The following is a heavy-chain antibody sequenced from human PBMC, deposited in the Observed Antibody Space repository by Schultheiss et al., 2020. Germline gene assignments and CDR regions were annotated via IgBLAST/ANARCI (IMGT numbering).Heavy chain of an antibody. V-gene: IGHV4-30-4*01. J-gene: IGHJ6*03. CDR2: IYYSGST. CDR1: GGSISSGSHY. D-gene: IGHD3-10*02. CDR3: ARQVLFERGSHYYYYYMDV. Sequence: SQTLSLTCTVSGGSISSGSHYWSWIRQPPGKGLEWIGYIYYSGSTYYNPSLKSRVTISVDTSKNQFSLKLSSVTAADTAVYYCARQVLFERGSHYYYYYMDVWGKGTTVTVSS.